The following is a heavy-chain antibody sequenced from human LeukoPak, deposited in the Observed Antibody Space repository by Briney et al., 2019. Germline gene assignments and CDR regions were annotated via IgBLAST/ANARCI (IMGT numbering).Heavy chain of an antibody. CDR1: GDSVSSNSAA. V-gene: IGHV6-1*01. J-gene: IGHJ4*02. D-gene: IGHD6-19*01. Sequence: SQTLSLTCAISGDSVSSNSAAWNWIRQSPSRGLEWLGRTHYRSKWYNDYAVSVKSRITINPDTSKNQFSLQLNSVTPEDTAVYYCARDWVSSGWYPKPFDYWGQGTLVTVSS. CDR3: ARDWVSSGWYPKPFDY. CDR2: THYRSKWYN.